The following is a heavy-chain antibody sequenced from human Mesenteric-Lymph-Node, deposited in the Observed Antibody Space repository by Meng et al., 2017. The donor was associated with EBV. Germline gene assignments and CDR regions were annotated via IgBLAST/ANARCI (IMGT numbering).Heavy chain of an antibody. J-gene: IGHJ4*02. CDR1: GGSFSGYY. V-gene: IGHV4-34*01. Sequence: QVQLQHWVSGHLKPSETLSLTCAVYGGSFSGYYWSWNCQPPGKGLEWIGEINHSGSTNYNPSLKSRVTISVDTSKNQFSLKLSSVTAADTAVYYCARFGAILRGFDYWGQGTLVTVSS. CDR3: ARFGAILRGFDY. D-gene: IGHD3-10*01. CDR2: INHSGST.